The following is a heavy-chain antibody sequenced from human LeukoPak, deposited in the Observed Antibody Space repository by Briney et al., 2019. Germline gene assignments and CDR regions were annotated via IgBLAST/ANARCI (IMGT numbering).Heavy chain of an antibody. CDR1: GGSISSGGYY. Sequence: SETLSFNCTVSGGSISSGGYYWSWIRQHPGKGLEWIGYIYYSASTYYNPSLKSRVTISVDTSKNQFSLKLSSVTAADTAVYYCARDSPDLYGDASYFDYWGQGTLVTVSS. V-gene: IGHV4-31*03. J-gene: IGHJ4*02. CDR2: IYYSAST. D-gene: IGHD2-2*02. CDR3: ARDSPDLYGDASYFDY.